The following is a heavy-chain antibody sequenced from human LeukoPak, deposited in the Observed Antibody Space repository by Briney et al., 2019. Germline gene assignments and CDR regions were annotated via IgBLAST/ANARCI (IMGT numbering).Heavy chain of an antibody. J-gene: IGHJ5*02. CDR1: GFTFDDYT. Sequence: GGSLRLSCAASGFTFDDYTMHWVRHAPGKGLEWVSLISWDGGSTYYADSVKGRFTISRDNSKNSLYLQMNSLRTEDTALYYCAKEEVGAVPGGLNNWFDPWGQGTLVTVSS. V-gene: IGHV3-43*01. CDR3: AKEEVGAVPGGLNNWFDP. CDR2: ISWDGGST. D-gene: IGHD1-26*01.